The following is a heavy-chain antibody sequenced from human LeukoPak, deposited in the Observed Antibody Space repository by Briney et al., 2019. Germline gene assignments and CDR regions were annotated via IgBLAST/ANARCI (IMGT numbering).Heavy chain of an antibody. CDR1: GFTFSNAW. D-gene: IGHD3-22*01. V-gene: IGHV3-15*01. Sequence: GGSLRLSCAASGFTFSNAWMSWVRQAPGKGLEWVGRIKSKTDGGTTDYAAPVKGRFTISRDDSKNTLYLQMNSLKTEDTAVYYCTTEADYYDSSGYPKFDYWGQGTLVTVSS. CDR2: IKSKTDGGTT. J-gene: IGHJ4*02. CDR3: TTEADYYDSSGYPKFDY.